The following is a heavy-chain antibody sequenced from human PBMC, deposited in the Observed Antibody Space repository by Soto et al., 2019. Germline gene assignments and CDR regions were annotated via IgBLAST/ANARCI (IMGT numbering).Heavy chain of an antibody. V-gene: IGHV4-34*01. Sequence: SETLSLTCAVYGGSFSGYYWSWIRQPPGKGLEWIGEINHSGSTNYNPSLKSRVTISVDTSKNQFSLKLSSVTAADTAVYYCARGTSQWFGELLGAFDIWGQGTMVTVSS. CDR2: INHSGST. CDR1: GGSFSGYY. D-gene: IGHD3-10*01. J-gene: IGHJ3*02. CDR3: ARGTSQWFGELLGAFDI.